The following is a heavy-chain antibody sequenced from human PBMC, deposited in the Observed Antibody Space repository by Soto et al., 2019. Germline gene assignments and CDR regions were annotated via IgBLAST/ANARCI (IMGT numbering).Heavy chain of an antibody. CDR2: MSHSGGT. J-gene: IGHJ3*02. D-gene: IGHD1-1*01. Sequence: QVQLQQWGAGLLKPSETLSLTCAVYGGSVSGANYYWSWIRQPPGKGLEWIGEMSHSGGTHFNPSLNNRVTISVDTSTNQFSLKMSSVTAADTALYYCARVERGTATTVVDAFDIWGPGTMVTVSS. CDR1: GGSVSGANYY. V-gene: IGHV4-34*01. CDR3: ARVERGTATTVVDAFDI.